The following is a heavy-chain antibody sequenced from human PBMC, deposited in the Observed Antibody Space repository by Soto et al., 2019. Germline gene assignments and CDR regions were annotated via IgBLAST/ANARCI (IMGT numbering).Heavy chain of an antibody. Sequence: QVHLVQSGAEVKKSGASVKVSCKGSGYDFTTYGITWVRQAPGQGLEWMAWISAHNGNTDYAQKLQGRVNVTRDTTTSTAYMELRSLRSYDTAVYYCARGRYGDYWGQGALVTVYS. CDR3: ARGRYGDY. CDR1: GYDFTTYG. J-gene: IGHJ4*02. D-gene: IGHD1-1*01. CDR2: ISAHNGNT. V-gene: IGHV1-18*01.